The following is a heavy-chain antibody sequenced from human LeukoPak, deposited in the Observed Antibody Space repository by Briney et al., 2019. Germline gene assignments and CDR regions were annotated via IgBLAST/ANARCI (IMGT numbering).Heavy chain of an antibody. D-gene: IGHD2/OR15-2a*01. CDR3: ALLPAKPGMFWFDP. Sequence: SVKVSCKASGYTFTSYGISWVRQAPGQGLEWMGGIIPIFGTANYAQKFQGRVTITADESTSTAYMELSSLRSEDTAVYYCALLPAKPGMFWFDPWGQGTLVTVSS. CDR1: GYTFTSYG. J-gene: IGHJ5*02. V-gene: IGHV1-69*13. CDR2: IIPIFGTA.